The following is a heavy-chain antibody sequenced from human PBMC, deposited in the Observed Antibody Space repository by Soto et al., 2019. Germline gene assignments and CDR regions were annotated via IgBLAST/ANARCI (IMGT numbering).Heavy chain of an antibody. CDR3: ARGSGWRKYYFDY. CDR2: ISYDGSNK. D-gene: IGHD6-19*01. CDR1: GFTFSSYA. V-gene: IGHV3-30-3*01. Sequence: QVQLVESGGGVVQPGRSLRLSCAASGFTFSSYAMHWVRQAPGKGLEWVAVISYDGSNKYYADSVKGRFTISRDNSKNTLYLQMNSLGAEDTAVYYCARGSGWRKYYFDYWGQGTLVTVSS. J-gene: IGHJ4*02.